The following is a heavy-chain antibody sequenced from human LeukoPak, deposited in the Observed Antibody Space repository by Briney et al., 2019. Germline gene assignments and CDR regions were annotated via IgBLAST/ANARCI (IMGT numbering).Heavy chain of an antibody. J-gene: IGHJ4*02. CDR2: ISGSGGST. CDR1: GFTFSSYA. D-gene: IGHD1-26*01. V-gene: IGHV3-23*01. Sequence: GGSLRLSCAASGFTFSSYAMSWVRQAPGKGLEWVSAISGSGGSTYYADSVKGRFTISRDNSKNTLYLQMNSLRAEDTAVYYCAKDYRIVGATTMNYWGQGTLVTVSS. CDR3: AKDYRIVGATTMNY.